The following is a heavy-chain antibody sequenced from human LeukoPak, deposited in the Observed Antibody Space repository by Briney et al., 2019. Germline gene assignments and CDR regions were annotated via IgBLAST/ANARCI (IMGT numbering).Heavy chain of an antibody. V-gene: IGHV3-74*01. D-gene: IGHD7-27*01. CDR3: ARAPTGDSPL. Sequence: GGSLRLSCAASGFTFSTYWMHSVRHAPGKGLVWVSRINSDGSSTSYADSVKGRFTLSRDNAKNTLYLQMNSLRAEDTAVCYCARAPTGDSPLWGQGTLVTVSS. J-gene: IGHJ4*02. CDR2: INSDGSST. CDR1: GFTFSTYW.